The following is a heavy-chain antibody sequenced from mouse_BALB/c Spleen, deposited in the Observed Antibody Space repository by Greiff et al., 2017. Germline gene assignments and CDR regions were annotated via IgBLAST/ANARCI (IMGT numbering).Heavy chain of an antibody. CDR1: GFNIKDTY. CDR3: ALYGNYGYFDV. CDR2: IDPANGNT. D-gene: IGHD2-1*01. J-gene: IGHJ1*01. V-gene: IGHV14-3*02. Sequence: VQLQQSGAELVKPGASVKLSCTASGFNIKDTYMHWVKQRPEQGLEWIGRIDPANGNTKYDPKFQGKATITADTSSNTAYLQLSSLTSEDTAVYYCALYGNYGYFDVWGAGTTVTVSS.